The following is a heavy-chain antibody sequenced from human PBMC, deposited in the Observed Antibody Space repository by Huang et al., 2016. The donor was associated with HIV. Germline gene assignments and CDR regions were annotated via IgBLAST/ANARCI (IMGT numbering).Heavy chain of an antibody. Sequence: QVQLVQSGAEVKKPGASVKVSCKASGYTFTSYGISWVRQAPGQGLEWMGWISDYKGNTNYAQKLKGRVTMTTDTATSTAYMELRSLRSDDTAVYYCARDVLVSGYSPAGYFQHWGQGTLVTVSS. J-gene: IGHJ1*01. CDR2: ISDYKGNT. CDR1: GYTFTSYG. CDR3: ARDVLVSGYSPAGYFQH. V-gene: IGHV1-18*04. D-gene: IGHD6-13*01.